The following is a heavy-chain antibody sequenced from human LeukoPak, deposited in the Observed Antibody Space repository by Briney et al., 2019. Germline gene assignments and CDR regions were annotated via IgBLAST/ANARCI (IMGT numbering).Heavy chain of an antibody. Sequence: SVKVSCKASGGTFGSYAISWVRQAPGQGLEWMGGIIPIFGTANYAQKFQGRVTITADKSTSTAYMELSSLRSEDTAVYYCARGDVVVPAAFLHAFDIWGQGTMATVSS. J-gene: IGHJ3*02. CDR2: IIPIFGTA. CDR3: ARGDVVVPAAFLHAFDI. D-gene: IGHD2-2*01. CDR1: GGTFGSYA. V-gene: IGHV1-69*06.